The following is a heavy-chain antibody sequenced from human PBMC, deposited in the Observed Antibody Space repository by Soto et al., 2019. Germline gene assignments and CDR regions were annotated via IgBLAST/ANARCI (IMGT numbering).Heavy chain of an antibody. CDR1: GFTFSSYS. V-gene: IGHV3-21*01. D-gene: IGHD4-17*01. J-gene: IGHJ5*02. CDR2: ISSSSSYI. CDR3: ARVGDYGDYKNNWFDP. Sequence: GGSLRLSCAASGFTFSSYSMNWVRQAPGKGLQWISCISSSSSYIYYADSVKGRFTISRDNAKNSVYLQMNSLRAQATAVYYCARVGDYGDYKNNWFDPWGKGTLVTVSS.